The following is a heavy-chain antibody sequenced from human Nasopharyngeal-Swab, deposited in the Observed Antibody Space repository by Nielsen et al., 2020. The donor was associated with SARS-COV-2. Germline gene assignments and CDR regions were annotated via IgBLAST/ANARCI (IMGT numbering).Heavy chain of an antibody. D-gene: IGHD2-8*02. Sequence: WIRQPPGKGLEYLSAVSGDGVTTHYADSLKGRFTISRDNSKNTVYLQLGSLTAEDMAVYFCARGTPGIPGVDYWGQGTLGHRLL. V-gene: IGHV3-64*02. J-gene: IGHJ4*02. CDR3: ARGTPGIPGVDY. CDR2: VSGDGVTT.